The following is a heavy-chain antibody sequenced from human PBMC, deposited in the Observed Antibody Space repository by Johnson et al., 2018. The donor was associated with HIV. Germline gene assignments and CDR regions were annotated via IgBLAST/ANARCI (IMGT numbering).Heavy chain of an antibody. Sequence: VQLVESGGGVVQPGGSLRLSCAASGFTFSSYAMHWVRQAPGKGLEWVAVISYDGSNKYYADSVKGRFTISRDNSKNTLYLQMNSLRAEDTAVYYCARDSGSYHDAAFKIGGQGTMVTVSS. CDR1: GFTFSSYA. CDR3: ARDSGSYHDAAFKI. V-gene: IGHV3-30-3*01. J-gene: IGHJ3*02. D-gene: IGHD1-26*01. CDR2: ISYDGSNK.